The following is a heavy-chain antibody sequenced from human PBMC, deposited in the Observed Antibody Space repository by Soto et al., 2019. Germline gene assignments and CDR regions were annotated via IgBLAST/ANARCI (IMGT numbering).Heavy chain of an antibody. V-gene: IGHV3-48*01. D-gene: IGHD3-22*01. CDR2: IGIGSSTK. CDR3: ARDQLYYNDISGRPLNAFDV. J-gene: IGHJ3*01. CDR1: GFTFRNYG. Sequence: SGGSLRLSCAASGFTFRNYGMNWVRQAPGKGLXXVSYIGIGSSTKYYADSVKGRFTISRDNAKNSLYLQMNSLRAEDTAVYYCARDQLYYNDISGRPLNAFDVWGQGTMVTVSS.